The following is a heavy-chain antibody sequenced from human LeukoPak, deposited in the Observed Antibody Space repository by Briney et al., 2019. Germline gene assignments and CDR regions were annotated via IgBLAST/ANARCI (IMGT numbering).Heavy chain of an antibody. CDR2: IWYDGSNK. CDR1: GFTFSSYA. Sequence: GGSLRLSCAASGFTFSSYAMNWVRQAPGKGLEWVAVIWYDGSNKYYADSVKGRFTISRDNSKNTLYLQMNSLRAEDTAVYYCARDGGDYEFDYWGQGTLVTVSS. CDR3: ARDGGDYEFDY. D-gene: IGHD4-17*01. J-gene: IGHJ4*02. V-gene: IGHV3-33*08.